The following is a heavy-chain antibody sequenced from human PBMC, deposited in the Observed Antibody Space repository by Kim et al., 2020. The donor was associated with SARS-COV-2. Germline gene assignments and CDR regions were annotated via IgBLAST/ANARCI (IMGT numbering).Heavy chain of an antibody. J-gene: IGHJ6*03. CDR3: AGLWFRESFLGFYYMDV. CDR2: TIPIFGTA. CDR1: GGTFSSYA. V-gene: IGHV1-69*13. Sequence: SVKVFCKASGGTFSSYAISWVRQASGQGLERMGGTIPIFGTANYAQMFQGRVTITADESMSTAYMVLSTLRTEVTAVYYCAGLWFRESFLGFYYMDVWG. D-gene: IGHD3-10*01.